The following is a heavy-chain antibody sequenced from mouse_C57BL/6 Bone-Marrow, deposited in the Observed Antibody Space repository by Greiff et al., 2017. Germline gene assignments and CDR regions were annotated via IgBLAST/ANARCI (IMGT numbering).Heavy chain of an antibody. CDR2: FHPYNDDT. D-gene: IGHD2-1*01. Sequence: QVQLQQSVAELVKPGASVKMSSKASGYTFTTYPIEWMKQNHGNSLECTGNFHPYNDDTKYIETFKGKATLTVEKSSSTVYLELSRLTSGDSAVYYRARGGKYGGYYFRYRGQDTTLAVSS. CDR1: GYTFTTYP. J-gene: IGHJ2*01. CDR3: ARGGKYGGYYFRY. V-gene: IGHV1-47*01.